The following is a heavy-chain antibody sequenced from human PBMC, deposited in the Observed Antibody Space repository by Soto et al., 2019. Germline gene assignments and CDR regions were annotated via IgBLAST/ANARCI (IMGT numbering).Heavy chain of an antibody. CDR2: IYYSGST. CDR1: GGSISSGGYY. J-gene: IGHJ5*02. V-gene: IGHV4-31*03. D-gene: IGHD6-6*01. CDR3: ARDAARRGVGWFDP. Sequence: PSETLSLTCTVSGGSISSGGYYWSWIRQHPGKGLEWIGYIYYSGSTYYNPSLKSRVTISVDTSKNQFSLKLSSVTAADTAVYYCARDAARRGVGWFDPWGQGTLVTVSS.